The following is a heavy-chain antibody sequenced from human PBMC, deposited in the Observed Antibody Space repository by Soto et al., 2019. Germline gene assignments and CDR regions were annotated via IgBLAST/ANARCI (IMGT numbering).Heavy chain of an antibody. CDR2: ISSSSSYT. Sequence: QVQLVESGGGLVKPGGSLRLSCAASGFTFSDYYMSWIRQAPGKGLEWVSYISSSSSYTNYADSVKGRFTISRGNAKNSLYLQMNSLRAEDTAVYYCASGGYSRYWYFDLWGRGTLVTVSS. CDR3: ASGGYSRYWYFDL. D-gene: IGHD5-18*01. V-gene: IGHV3-11*05. J-gene: IGHJ2*01. CDR1: GFTFSDYY.